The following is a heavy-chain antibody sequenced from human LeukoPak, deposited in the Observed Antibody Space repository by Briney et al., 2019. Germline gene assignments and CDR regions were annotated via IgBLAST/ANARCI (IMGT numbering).Heavy chain of an antibody. Sequence: QPGGSLRLSCAASGFTFSSYWMSWVRQAPGKGLEWVANIKQDGSEKYYVDSVKGRFTISRDNSKNTLYLQMNSLRAEDTAVYYCARGMNSGSYLRLDYWGQGTLVTVSS. CDR1: GFTFSSYW. J-gene: IGHJ4*02. CDR3: ARGMNSGSYLRLDY. V-gene: IGHV3-7*04. CDR2: IKQDGSEK. D-gene: IGHD1-26*01.